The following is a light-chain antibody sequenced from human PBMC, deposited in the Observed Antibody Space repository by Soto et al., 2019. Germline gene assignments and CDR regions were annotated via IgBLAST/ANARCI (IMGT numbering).Light chain of an antibody. V-gene: IGKV1-5*01. CDR3: QHLDTNWP. Sequence: IQMTQSPSTLSASVGDSVTITCRASHNIAKWLAWYQQKPGRAPRLLIYDASTLQTGVPSRFSGSGSGTEFTLTITGLRPDEFATYYCQHLDTNWPFGQGTKVEIK. J-gene: IGKJ1*01. CDR1: HNIAKW. CDR2: DAS.